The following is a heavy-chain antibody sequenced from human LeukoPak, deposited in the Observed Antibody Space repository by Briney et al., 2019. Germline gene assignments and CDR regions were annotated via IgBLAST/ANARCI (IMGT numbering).Heavy chain of an antibody. V-gene: IGHV4-34*01. D-gene: IGHD3-22*01. J-gene: IGHJ3*02. CDR2: INHSGST. CDR1: GGSFSGYY. Sequence: SETLSLTCAVYGGSFSGYYWSWIRQPPGKGLEWIGEINHSGSTNYNPSLKSRVTISVDTSKNRFSLKLSSVTAADTAVYYCARDYYDSSGYYYRSAFDIWGQGTMVTVSS. CDR3: ARDYYDSSGYYYRSAFDI.